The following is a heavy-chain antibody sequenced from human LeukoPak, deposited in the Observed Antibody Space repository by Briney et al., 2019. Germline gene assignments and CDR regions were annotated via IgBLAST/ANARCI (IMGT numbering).Heavy chain of an antibody. CDR3: ARDSGSYCSGGSCYSSPHTFDY. J-gene: IGHJ4*02. CDR2: IIPILGIA. CDR1: GGTFSSYT. Sequence: ASVKVSCKASGGTFSSYTISWVRQAPGQGLEWMGRIIPILGIANYAQKFQGRVMITADKSTSTAYMELSSLRSEDTAVYYCARDSGSYCSGGSCYSSPHTFDYWSQGTLVTVSS. D-gene: IGHD2-15*01. V-gene: IGHV1-69*04.